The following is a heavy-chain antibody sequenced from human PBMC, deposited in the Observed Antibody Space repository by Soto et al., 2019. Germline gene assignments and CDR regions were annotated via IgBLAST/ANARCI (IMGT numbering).Heavy chain of an antibody. Sequence: QLQLQESGSGLVKPSQTLSLTCAVSGGSISSGGYSWSWIRQPPGKGLEWIGYIYHSGSTYYNPSLKSRVTISVSRSKSQFSLKLSTVTAADTAVYYCAAGGGQPRYYWGQGTLVPVSS. V-gene: IGHV4-30-2*01. CDR2: IYHSGST. CDR1: GGSISSGGYS. D-gene: IGHD1-26*01. J-gene: IGHJ4*02. CDR3: AAGGGQPRYY.